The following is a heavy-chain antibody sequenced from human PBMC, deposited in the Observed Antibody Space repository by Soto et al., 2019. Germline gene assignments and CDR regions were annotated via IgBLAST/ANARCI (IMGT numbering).Heavy chain of an antibody. J-gene: IGHJ6*02. CDR2: IYYSGST. Sequence: KPSETLSLTCTVSGGSISSGGYYWSWIRQHPGKGLEWIGYIYYSGSTYYNPSLKSRVTISVDTSKNQFSLKLSSVTAADTAVYYCARVPIVPAAIPYYYYYYGMDVWGQGTTVTVSS. D-gene: IGHD2-2*02. CDR1: GGSISSGGYY. V-gene: IGHV4-31*03. CDR3: ARVPIVPAAIPYYYYYYGMDV.